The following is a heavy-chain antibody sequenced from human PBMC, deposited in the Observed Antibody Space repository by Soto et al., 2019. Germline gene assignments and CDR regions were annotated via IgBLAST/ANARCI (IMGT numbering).Heavy chain of an antibody. V-gene: IGHV2-5*02. Sequence: QITLKESGPPLVRPAQTLTLTCAFSGFSLTTTSMGVAWIRQPPGKALEWLALIYWDDDQRYSPSLKDRLTISKDTPRSRVVLAISNMNPEDTGTYFCAHAGDYDLLSFDHWGPGTMVTVSS. D-gene: IGHD4-17*01. CDR2: IYWDDDQ. J-gene: IGHJ4*02. CDR1: GFSLTTTSMG. CDR3: AHAGDYDLLSFDH.